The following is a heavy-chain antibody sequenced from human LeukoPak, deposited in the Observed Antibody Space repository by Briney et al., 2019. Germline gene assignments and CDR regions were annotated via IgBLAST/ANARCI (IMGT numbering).Heavy chain of an antibody. CDR3: ARGYSGSYPLARYYYYMDV. J-gene: IGHJ6*03. CDR2: ISGSGGST. Sequence: GGSLRLSCAASGFTFSSYGMSWVRQAPGKGLEWVSAISGSGGSTYYADSVKGRFTISRDNSKNTLYLQMNSLRAEDTAVYYCARGYSGSYPLARYYYYMDVWGKGTTVTISS. V-gene: IGHV3-23*01. CDR1: GFTFSSYG. D-gene: IGHD1-26*01.